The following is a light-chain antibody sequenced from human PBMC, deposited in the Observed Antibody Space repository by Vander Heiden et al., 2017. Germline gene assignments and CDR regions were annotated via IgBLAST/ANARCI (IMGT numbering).Light chain of an antibody. CDR1: QSVSSN. Sequence: EIVMTQSPATLSVSPGERATLSCRASQSVSSNLAWYQQKPGQAPRLLIYGASTRATGIPARFSGSGSGTEFTLTISSLQSEDFAVYYCQQYNNWHPPAYTFGQGTKLEIK. CDR3: QQYNNWHPPAYT. CDR2: GAS. J-gene: IGKJ2*01. V-gene: IGKV3-15*01.